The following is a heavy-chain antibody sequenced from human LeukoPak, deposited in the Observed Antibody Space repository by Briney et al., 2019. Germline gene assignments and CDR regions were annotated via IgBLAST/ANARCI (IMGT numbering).Heavy chain of an antibody. J-gene: IGHJ4*02. CDR1: GFTFSSYG. CDR2: ISFDGSNK. Sequence: PGGSLRLSCAASGFTFSSYGMHWVRQAPGKGLEWVAPISFDGSNKYSADSVKGRFTISRDNSKNTLYLQMNSLRAEDTAVYYCAKSPYSSGWVPSYFDYWGQGTLVTVSS. D-gene: IGHD6-19*01. V-gene: IGHV3-30*18. CDR3: AKSPYSSGWVPSYFDY.